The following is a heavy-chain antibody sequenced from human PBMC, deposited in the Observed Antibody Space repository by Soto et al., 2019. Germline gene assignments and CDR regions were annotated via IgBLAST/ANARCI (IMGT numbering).Heavy chain of an antibody. CDR2: IKTKPNNYAT. J-gene: IGHJ4*02. Sequence: EVQLVESGGGLVQPGGSLKLSCAASGFTFSDSVIHWVRQASGKGLEWVGRIKTKPNNYATAYAASVKGRFTISRDDSQNTAYLQMNSLKTEDTAVYYCTRRCCSSGSCNCDYWGQGTLVTVSS. CDR1: GFTFSDSV. D-gene: IGHD2-15*01. CDR3: TRRCCSSGSCNCDY. V-gene: IGHV3-73*01.